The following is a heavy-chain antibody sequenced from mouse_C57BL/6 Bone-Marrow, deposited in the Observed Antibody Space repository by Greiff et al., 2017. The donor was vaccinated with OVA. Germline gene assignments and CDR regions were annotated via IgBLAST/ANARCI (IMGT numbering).Heavy chain of an antibody. CDR1: GYTFTDYY. Sequence: VQLQQSGAELVRPGASVKLSCKASGYTFTDYYINWVKQRPGQGLEWIARIYPGSGNTYYNEKFKGKATLTAEKSSRTAYMQLSSLTSEDSAVYFCAREASLFDYWGQGTTLTVSS. CDR2: IYPGSGNT. CDR3: AREASLFDY. J-gene: IGHJ2*01. V-gene: IGHV1-76*01.